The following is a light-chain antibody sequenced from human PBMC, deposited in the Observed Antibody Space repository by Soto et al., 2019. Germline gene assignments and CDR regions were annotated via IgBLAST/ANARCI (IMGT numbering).Light chain of an antibody. J-gene: IGKJ2*01. CDR1: QSILYSSNNKNY. CDR2: WAS. CDR3: HQYYSSPYT. Sequence: DIVMTQSPDSLAVSLGERATINCKSSQSILYSSNNKNYLAWYQQKPGQPPKLLIYWASTRESGVPDRFSGSGSGTDFTLTISSRQAEDVAVYYCHQYYSSPYTFGQGTKVEIK. V-gene: IGKV4-1*01.